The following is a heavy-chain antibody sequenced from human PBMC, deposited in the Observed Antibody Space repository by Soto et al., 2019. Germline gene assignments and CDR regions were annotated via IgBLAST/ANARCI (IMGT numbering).Heavy chain of an antibody. V-gene: IGHV3-23*01. Sequence: EVPLLESGGGLVQPGGSLRLSCAASGFTFSSYAMSWVRQAPGKGLEWVSTISGSGGSTYYADSVKGRFTISRDDSKNTLYLQMSSLRAEDTAVYFCAKLRSSTWGATNYWGQGTLVTVSS. D-gene: IGHD6-13*01. CDR3: AKLRSSTWGATNY. J-gene: IGHJ4*02. CDR1: GFTFSSYA. CDR2: ISGSGGST.